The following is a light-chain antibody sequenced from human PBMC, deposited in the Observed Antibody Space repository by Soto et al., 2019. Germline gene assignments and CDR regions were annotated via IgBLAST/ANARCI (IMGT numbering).Light chain of an antibody. J-gene: IGLJ1*01. CDR3: SSYTSSSTGVYV. V-gene: IGLV2-14*01. Sequence: QSALTQPASVSGSPGQSITISCTGTSSDVGGYNYVSWYPQHPGKAPKLMIYEVSNRPSGVSNRFSGSKSGNTASLTISGLQAEDEADYYCSSYTSSSTGVYVFGTGTKVTVL. CDR2: EVS. CDR1: SSDVGGYNY.